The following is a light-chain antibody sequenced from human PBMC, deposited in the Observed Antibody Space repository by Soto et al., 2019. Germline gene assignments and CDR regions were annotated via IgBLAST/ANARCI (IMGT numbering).Light chain of an antibody. CDR1: QSLLHSNGYNY. Sequence: DIVMTQSPLSLPVTPGEPASISCRSSQSLLHSNGYNYLDWYLQKPGQSPQLLIYLGSNRASGVPDRFNGRGSSTDFTVKISRLQAEDVGVYYCMQAVQTPHSFGPGTKLDIK. V-gene: IGKV2-28*01. J-gene: IGKJ2*03. CDR3: MQAVQTPHS. CDR2: LGS.